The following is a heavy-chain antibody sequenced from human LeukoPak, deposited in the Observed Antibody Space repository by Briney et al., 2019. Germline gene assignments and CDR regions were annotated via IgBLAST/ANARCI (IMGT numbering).Heavy chain of an antibody. CDR3: VREYSSSSGRAFDI. V-gene: IGHV3-74*01. J-gene: IGHJ3*02. CDR1: GFTFSSYW. D-gene: IGHD6-6*01. Sequence: SGGSLRLPCAASGFTFSSYWMHWVRQAPGKGLVWVSRISTDGSSTNSADSVKGRFTISRDNAKNTLYLQMNSLRAEDTAVYYCVREYSSSSGRAFDIWGQGTMVTVSP. CDR2: ISTDGSST.